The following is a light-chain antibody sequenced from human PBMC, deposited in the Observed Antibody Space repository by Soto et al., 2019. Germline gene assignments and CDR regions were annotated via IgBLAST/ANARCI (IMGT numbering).Light chain of an antibody. V-gene: IGKV1-5*01. CDR1: QNIERW. J-gene: IGKJ1*01. CDR2: DVS. CDR3: QQFKSGTWT. Sequence: DIQMTQSPSTLSASVGDRVTITCRASQNIERWLAWYQQKPGKAPKLLLYDVSSLESGVPSRFSGSGSGTEFILTINGLHPDDFETYFCQQFKSGTWTFGQGTKVEVK.